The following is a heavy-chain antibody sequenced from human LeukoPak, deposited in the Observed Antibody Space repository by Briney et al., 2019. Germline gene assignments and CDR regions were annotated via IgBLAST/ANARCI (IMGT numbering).Heavy chain of an antibody. CDR1: GFTFSSYG. CDR3: AKAPTKYSSSWSYFDY. CDR2: ISYDGSNK. D-gene: IGHD6-13*01. Sequence: PGGSLRLSCAASGFTFSSYGMHWVRQAPGKGLEWVAVISYDGSNKYYADSVKGRFTISRDNSKNTLYLRMNSLRAEDTAVYYCAKAPTKYSSSWSYFDYWGQGTLVTVSS. V-gene: IGHV3-30*18. J-gene: IGHJ4*02.